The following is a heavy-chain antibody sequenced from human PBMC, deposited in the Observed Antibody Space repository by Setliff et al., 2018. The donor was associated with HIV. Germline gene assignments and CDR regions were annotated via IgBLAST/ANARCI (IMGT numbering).Heavy chain of an antibody. D-gene: IGHD3-22*01. CDR2: IYYSETT. CDR1: GGSISSSSYY. CDR3: ARGRYFSYGTSGYYLDY. J-gene: IGHJ4*02. Sequence: PSETLSLTCTVSGGSISSSSYYWGWIRQPPGKGLEWIGNIYYSETTYYNPSLQSRVTISVDTSQNQFSLKLSSVTAADTAVYYCARGRYFSYGTSGYYLDYWGQGAQVTVSS. V-gene: IGHV4-39*01.